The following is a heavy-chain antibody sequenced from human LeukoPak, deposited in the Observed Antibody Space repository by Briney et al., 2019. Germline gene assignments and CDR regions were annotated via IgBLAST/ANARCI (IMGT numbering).Heavy chain of an antibody. CDR1: GFTFSSYA. Sequence: GGSLRLSCAASGFTFSSYAMSWVRQAPGKGLEWVSAISGSGGSTYYADSVKGRFTISRDNSKNTLYLQMNSLRAEDTAVYYCAKDLGYSYGPQGCYFDYWGQGTLVTVSS. CDR3: AKDLGYSYGPQGCYFDY. CDR2: ISGSGGST. V-gene: IGHV3-23*01. D-gene: IGHD5-18*01. J-gene: IGHJ4*02.